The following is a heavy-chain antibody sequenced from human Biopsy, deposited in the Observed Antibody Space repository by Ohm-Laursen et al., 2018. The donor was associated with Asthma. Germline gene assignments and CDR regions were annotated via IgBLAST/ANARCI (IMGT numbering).Heavy chain of an antibody. CDR3: AKESGSNYAFDI. Sequence: SLRLSCTAPGFTFSSYGMYWVRQAPGKGLEWVAVISYDGSNKYYADSVKGRFTISRDNSKNTLYLQMNSLRAEDTAVYYCAKESGSNYAFDIWGQGTMVTVSS. CDR1: GFTFSSYG. J-gene: IGHJ3*02. CDR2: ISYDGSNK. D-gene: IGHD1-1*01. V-gene: IGHV3-30*18.